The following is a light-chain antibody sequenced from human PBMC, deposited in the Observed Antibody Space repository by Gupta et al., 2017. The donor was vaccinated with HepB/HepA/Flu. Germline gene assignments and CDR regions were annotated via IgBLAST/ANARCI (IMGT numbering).Light chain of an antibody. V-gene: IGLV3-25*03. J-gene: IGLJ1*01. Sequence: SYELTQPPPVSVSPGQTATITCSGNALPKQSAHWYQQKPGQAPVLVIKKDSERPSGIPERFSGSSSGTTVTLTIXGXQAEDEXDYYCQSADSSGTYYVFGAGTKVTVL. CDR1: ALPKQS. CDR2: KDS. CDR3: QSADSSGTYYV.